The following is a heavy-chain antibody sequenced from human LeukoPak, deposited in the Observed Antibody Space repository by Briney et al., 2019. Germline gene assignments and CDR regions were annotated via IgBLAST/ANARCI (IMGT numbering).Heavy chain of an antibody. CDR3: SNGIYDRSY. CDR1: GFTFSSYW. Sequence: GGSLRLYCAASGFTFSSYWMAWVRQAPGKGLEWLANIEQDGSEEYYLDSVRGRFTVSRDNAKNTLYLQMNSLRAEDAAVYYCSNGIYDRSYWGQGTQVTVSS. V-gene: IGHV3-7*01. CDR2: IEQDGSEE. D-gene: IGHD2/OR15-2a*01. J-gene: IGHJ4*02.